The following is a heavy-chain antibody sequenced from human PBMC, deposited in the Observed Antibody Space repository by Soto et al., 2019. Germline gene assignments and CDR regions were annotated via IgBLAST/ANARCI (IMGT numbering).Heavy chain of an antibody. CDR2: INPKSGGT. V-gene: IGHV1-2*02. J-gene: IGHJ4*02. Sequence: ASVKVSCKASGYTFSVYYMHWVRQAPGQGLEWMGWINPKSGGTMYPQKFQGRVTMTWDTSISTAYMALTRLRSDDTAVYYCARDLAKGGGSAGFDYWGQGTLVTVSS. D-gene: IGHD1-26*01. CDR3: ARDLAKGGGSAGFDY. CDR1: GYTFSVYY.